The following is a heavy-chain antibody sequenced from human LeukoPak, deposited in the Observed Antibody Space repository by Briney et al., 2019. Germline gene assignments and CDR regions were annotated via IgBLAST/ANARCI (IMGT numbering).Heavy chain of an antibody. Sequence: GGSLRLSCAASGFTFSSYGMHWVRQAPGKGLEWVAVISYDGSDKYYADSVKGRFTISRDNSKNTLYLQMNSLRVEDTALYYCAKDIYSAYDLARAFDFWGQGTLVTVST. V-gene: IGHV3-30*18. CDR2: ISYDGSDK. CDR3: AKDIYSAYDLARAFDF. D-gene: IGHD5-12*01. CDR1: GFTFSSYG. J-gene: IGHJ4*01.